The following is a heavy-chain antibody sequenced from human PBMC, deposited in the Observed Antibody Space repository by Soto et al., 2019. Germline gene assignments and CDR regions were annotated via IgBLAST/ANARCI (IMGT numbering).Heavy chain of an antibody. J-gene: IGHJ6*03. CDR3: ARDLVATAYYYMDV. Sequence: VGSLRLSCAASGFTFSSYWMSWVRQAPGKGLEWVANIKQDGSEKYYVDSVKGRFTISRDNAKNSLYLQMNSLRAEDTAVYYCARDLVATAYYYMDVWGKGTTVTVSS. D-gene: IGHD5-12*01. V-gene: IGHV3-7*01. CDR2: IKQDGSEK. CDR1: GFTFSSYW.